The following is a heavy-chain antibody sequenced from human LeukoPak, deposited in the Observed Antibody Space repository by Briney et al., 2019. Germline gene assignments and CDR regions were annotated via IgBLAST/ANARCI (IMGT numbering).Heavy chain of an antibody. J-gene: IGHJ4*02. Sequence: PGGSLRLSCAASGFTFSSYAMSWVRQAPGKGLEWVSAISGSGGSTYYADSVKGRFTISRDNSKNTLYLQMNSLRAEDTTVYYCASSNITMIVVVIPTAPDYWGQGTLVTVSS. V-gene: IGHV3-23*01. CDR3: ASSNITMIVVVIPTAPDY. CDR1: GFTFSSYA. D-gene: IGHD3-22*01. CDR2: ISGSGGST.